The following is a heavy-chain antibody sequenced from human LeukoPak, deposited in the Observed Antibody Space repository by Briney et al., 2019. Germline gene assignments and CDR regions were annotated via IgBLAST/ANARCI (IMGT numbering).Heavy chain of an antibody. CDR3: AREPIASAGFNAFDI. CDR1: GFTFSSYW. J-gene: IGHJ3*02. CDR2: INSDGSST. V-gene: IGHV3-74*01. D-gene: IGHD6-13*01. Sequence: PGGSLRLSCAASGFTFSSYWMHWVRQAPGKGLVWVSRINSDGSSTSYADSVKGRFTISRDNAKNTLYLQMNSLRAEDTAVYYCAREPIASAGFNAFDIWGQGTMVTVSS.